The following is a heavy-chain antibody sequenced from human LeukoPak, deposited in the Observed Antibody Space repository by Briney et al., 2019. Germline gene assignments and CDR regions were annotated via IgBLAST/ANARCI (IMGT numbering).Heavy chain of an antibody. V-gene: IGHV4-59*08. CDR1: GGSFSGYY. Sequence: SETLSLTCAVYGGSFSGYYWSWIRQPPGKGLEWIGYIYYSGSTNYNPSLKSRVTISVDTSKNQFSLKLSSVTAADTAVYYCARSVRFEWLDPWYYGMDVWGQGTTVTVSS. J-gene: IGHJ6*02. CDR3: ARSVRFEWLDPWYYGMDV. CDR2: IYYSGST. D-gene: IGHD6-19*01.